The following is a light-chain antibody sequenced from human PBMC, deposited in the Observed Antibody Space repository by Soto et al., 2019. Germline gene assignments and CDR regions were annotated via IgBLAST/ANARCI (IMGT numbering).Light chain of an antibody. CDR1: RTDIGGYNY. CDR2: EAT. J-gene: IGLJ2*01. V-gene: IGLV2-14*01. CDR3: TSYTNSKAYIL. Sequence: QSVLTQPASVSGSLGQSITISCTGTRTDIGGYNYVSWYQQYPGKAPKLVICEATSRPSGISDRFSGSKSGNTASLTISGLQAEDEADYLCTSYTNSKAYILFGGGTKVTVL.